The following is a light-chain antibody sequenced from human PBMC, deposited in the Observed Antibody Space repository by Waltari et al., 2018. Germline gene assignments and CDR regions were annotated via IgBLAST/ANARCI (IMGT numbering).Light chain of an antibody. CDR3: QHYVRLPAT. V-gene: IGKV3-20*01. J-gene: IGKJ1*01. CDR2: GAS. Sequence: SCRASQSVGRTLAWYQQKCGQAPRLIIYGASTRATGIPDRFSGSGSGTDFSLTISRLEPEDFAVYYCQHYVRLPATFGQGTKVEIK. CDR1: QSVGRT.